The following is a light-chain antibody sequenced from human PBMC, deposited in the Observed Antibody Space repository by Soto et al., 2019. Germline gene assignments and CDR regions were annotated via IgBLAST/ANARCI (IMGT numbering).Light chain of an antibody. CDR1: SSDVGGYNY. Sequence: QSPLTQPASVSGSPGQSITISCTGTSSDVGGYNYVAWYQQHPGKSPKLLIYEVINRPSGVSNRFSGSKSGNTASLTISGLQAEDEADYYCNSFTSVNTWVFGGGTKLTVL. J-gene: IGLJ3*02. CDR2: EVI. V-gene: IGLV2-14*01. CDR3: NSFTSVNTWV.